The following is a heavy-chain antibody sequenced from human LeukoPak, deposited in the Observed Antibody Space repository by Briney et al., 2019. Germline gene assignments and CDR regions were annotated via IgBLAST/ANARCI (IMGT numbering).Heavy chain of an antibody. J-gene: IGHJ3*02. CDR1: GYTFTSYY. Sequence: ASVKVSCKASGYTFTSYYMHWVRQAPGQGLEWMGIISPSGGSTSYAQKFQGRVTMTRDMSTSTVYMELRSLRPDDTAVYFCARGVDNYDGSVDAFLIWGQGTPVTVSS. CDR2: ISPSGGST. CDR3: ARGVDNYDGSVDAFLI. D-gene: IGHD3-22*01. V-gene: IGHV1-46*01.